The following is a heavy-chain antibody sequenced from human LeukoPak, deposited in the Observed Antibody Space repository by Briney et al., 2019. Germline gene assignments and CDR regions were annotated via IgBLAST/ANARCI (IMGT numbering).Heavy chain of an antibody. D-gene: IGHD2-15*01. J-gene: IGHJ5*02. V-gene: IGHV4-59*01. Sequence: SETLSLTRTVSGGSISNYYWSWIRQPPGKGLEWIGYIYYSGSTNYNPSLKSRVTISVDTSKNQFSLKLSSVTAADTAVYYCARCSGGSCYPGGWFDPWGQGTLVTVSS. CDR3: ARCSGGSCYPGGWFDP. CDR1: GGSISNYY. CDR2: IYYSGST.